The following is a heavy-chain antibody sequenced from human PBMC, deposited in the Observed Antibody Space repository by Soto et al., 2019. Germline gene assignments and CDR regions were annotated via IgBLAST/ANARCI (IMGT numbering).Heavy chain of an antibody. Sequence: GGSLRLSCVASGFTFSSYAMGWVRQAPGKGLEWVSAIRGSGGSTYYADSVKGRFTISRDNSKNTLYLQMNSLRAEDTAVYYCAKDFQGVNPAYFDSWGQGTLVTVSS. D-gene: IGHD3-10*01. V-gene: IGHV3-23*01. CDR1: GFTFSSYA. CDR2: IRGSGGST. J-gene: IGHJ4*02. CDR3: AKDFQGVNPAYFDS.